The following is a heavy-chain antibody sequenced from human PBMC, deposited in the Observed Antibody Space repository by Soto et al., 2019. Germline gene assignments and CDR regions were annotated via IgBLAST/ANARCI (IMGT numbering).Heavy chain of an antibody. V-gene: IGHV1-18*01. J-gene: IGHJ6*02. CDR2: ISAYNGNT. CDR3: ARDRGVVVVAATGYYYYGMDV. CDR1: GYTFTSYG. Sequence: ASVKVSCKASGYTFTSYGISWVRQAPGQGLEWMGWISAYNGNTNYAQKLQGRVTMTTDTSTSTAYMELRSLRSDDTAVYYCARDRGVVVVAATGYYYYGMDVWGQGTTVTVSS. D-gene: IGHD2-15*01.